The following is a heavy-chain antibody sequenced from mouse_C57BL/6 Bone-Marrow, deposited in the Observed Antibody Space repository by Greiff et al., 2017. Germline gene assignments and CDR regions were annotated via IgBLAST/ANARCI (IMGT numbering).Heavy chain of an antibody. D-gene: IGHD4-1*01. V-gene: IGHV1-52*01. J-gene: IGHJ2*01. Sequence: QVQLQQPGAELVRPGSSVKLSCKASGYTFTSYWMHWVKQRPIQGLEWIGNIDPSDSETHYNQKFKDKATLTVDKASSTAYMQLSSRTSEDSAVYYCARGDWVDYWGQGTTLTVSS. CDR3: ARGDWVDY. CDR2: IDPSDSET. CDR1: GYTFTSYW.